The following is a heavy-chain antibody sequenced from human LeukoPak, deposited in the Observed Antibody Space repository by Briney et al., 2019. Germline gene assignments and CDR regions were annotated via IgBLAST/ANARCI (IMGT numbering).Heavy chain of an antibody. D-gene: IGHD2-8*01. V-gene: IGHV1-46*01. CDR1: GYTFTSYH. Sequence: ASVKVSCKASGYTFTSYHMHWVRQAPGQGLEWMGITNPSGGTTNYAQKFQGRVTMTRDMSTSTVYMELSSLRSEDTAVYYCARDRGACTNGVCYSGYYYYYMDVWGKGTTVTVSS. CDR3: ARDRGACTNGVCYSGYYYYYMDV. CDR2: TNPSGGTT. J-gene: IGHJ6*03.